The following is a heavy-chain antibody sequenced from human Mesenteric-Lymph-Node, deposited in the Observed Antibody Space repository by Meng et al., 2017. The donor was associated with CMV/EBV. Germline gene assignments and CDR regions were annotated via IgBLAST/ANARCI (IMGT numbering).Heavy chain of an antibody. CDR2: IIPIFGTA. D-gene: IGHD2-2*01. Sequence: SVKVSCKASGGTFSSYAISWVRQAPGQGLEWMGGIIPIFGTANYAQKFQGRVTITTDESTSTAYMELSSLRSEDTAVYYCARDDGYCTTMSCYDLDFWGQGTLVTVSS. J-gene: IGHJ4*02. CDR3: ARDDGYCTTMSCYDLDF. V-gene: IGHV1-69*05. CDR1: GGTFSSYA.